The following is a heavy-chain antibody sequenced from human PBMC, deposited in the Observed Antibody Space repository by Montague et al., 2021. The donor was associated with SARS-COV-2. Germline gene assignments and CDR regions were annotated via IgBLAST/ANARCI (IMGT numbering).Heavy chain of an antibody. CDR3: ARGRQHFNMIVVVMTGGEYYFDY. V-gene: IGHV4-34*01. J-gene: IGHJ4*02. CDR2: INHRGTS. D-gene: IGHD3-22*01. CDR1: FGSFSDSY. Sequence: SETLSLPFSFSFGSFSDSYWSWIRQPPGKGLEWIGEINHRGTSNYNPSLKSRVSISVDASKNQFSLYLGSVTAADTAVYYCARGRQHFNMIVVVMTGGEYYFDYWAQGTLVTVSS.